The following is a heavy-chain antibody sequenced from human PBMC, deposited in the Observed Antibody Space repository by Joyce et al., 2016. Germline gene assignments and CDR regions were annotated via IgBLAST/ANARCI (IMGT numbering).Heavy chain of an antibody. V-gene: IGHV4-34*01. Sequence: QVQLQQWGAGLLKPSETLSLTCAVSGGSFSAYYWSWIRQPPGKGLEWIGEINHSGSTNYNPSLKSRVTISVDTSKNQFSLKLSSVTAADTAVYYCAREMGGGYWGQGTLVTVSS. J-gene: IGHJ4*02. CDR2: INHSGST. CDR1: GGSFSAYY. D-gene: IGHD3-16*01. CDR3: AREMGGGY.